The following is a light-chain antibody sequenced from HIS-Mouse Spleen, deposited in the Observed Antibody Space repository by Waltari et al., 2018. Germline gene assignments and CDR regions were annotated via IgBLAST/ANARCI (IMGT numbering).Light chain of an antibody. V-gene: IGLV3-21*03. Sequence: SYVLTQPPSVSVAPGKTARITCWGNNIGSKSVHWYQQKPGQAPVLVVYDDSDRPSGCPERFSGSNSGNTATLTISRVEAGDEADYYCQVWDSSSDHVVFGGGTKLTVL. CDR3: QVWDSSSDHVV. CDR2: DDS. J-gene: IGLJ2*01. CDR1: NIGSKS.